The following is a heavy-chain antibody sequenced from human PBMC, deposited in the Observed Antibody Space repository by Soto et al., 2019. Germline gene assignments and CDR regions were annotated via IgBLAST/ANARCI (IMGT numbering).Heavy chain of an antibody. D-gene: IGHD3-16*01. Sequence: GGSLRLSCAASGFTFSSYAMSWVRQAPGKGLEWVSAISGSGGSTYYADSVKGRFTISRDNSKNTLYLQMNSLRAEDTAVYYCAKARPGPRSFYVGEPLGYWGQGTLVTVSS. CDR3: AKARPGPRSFYVGEPLGY. CDR2: ISGSGGST. V-gene: IGHV3-23*01. CDR1: GFTFSSYA. J-gene: IGHJ4*02.